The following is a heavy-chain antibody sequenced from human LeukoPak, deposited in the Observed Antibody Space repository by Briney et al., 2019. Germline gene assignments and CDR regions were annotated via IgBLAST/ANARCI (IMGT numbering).Heavy chain of an antibody. J-gene: IGHJ4*02. CDR3: ARDGDPPDY. V-gene: IGHV3-7*01. CDR2: IKKDGSEK. Sequence: PWGSLRLSCAASGFTFSSYWMSWVRQAPGMGLEWVANIKKDGSEKYYVDSVKGRFTISRDNAKHSLYLQMNSLGAEDTAVYYCARDGDPPDYWGQGTLVTVSS. CDR1: GFTFSSYW. D-gene: IGHD7-27*01.